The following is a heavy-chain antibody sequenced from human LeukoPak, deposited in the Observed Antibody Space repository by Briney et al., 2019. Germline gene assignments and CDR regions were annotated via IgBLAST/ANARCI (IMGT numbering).Heavy chain of an antibody. D-gene: IGHD2-8*01. Sequence: SQTLSLTCAISGDSVSSNSAAWNWIRQSPSRGLEWLGRTYYRSKWYTYYAASVKGRIAINQDTSKNQFSLQLNSVTPEDTAVYYCARDLGYCTNGVCHTRFDYWGQGTLVAVSS. CDR2: TYYRSKWYT. CDR3: ARDLGYCTNGVCHTRFDY. V-gene: IGHV6-1*01. J-gene: IGHJ4*02. CDR1: GDSVSSNSAA.